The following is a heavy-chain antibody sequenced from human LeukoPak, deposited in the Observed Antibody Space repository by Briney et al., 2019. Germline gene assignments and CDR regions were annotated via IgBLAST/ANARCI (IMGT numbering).Heavy chain of an antibody. CDR2: VYYSGSA. J-gene: IGHJ4*02. V-gene: IGHV4-39*01. CDR3: AGPYYYDSSAYYQPFDY. CDR1: GDSINSYSYY. Sequence: SETLSLTCIVSGDSINSYSYYWGWIRQPPGKGLEWIGSVYYSGSAYYNPSLKSRLTISVDTSKNQFSLKLSSVTAADTAVYYCAGPYYYDSSAYYQPFDYWGQGALVAVSS. D-gene: IGHD3-22*01.